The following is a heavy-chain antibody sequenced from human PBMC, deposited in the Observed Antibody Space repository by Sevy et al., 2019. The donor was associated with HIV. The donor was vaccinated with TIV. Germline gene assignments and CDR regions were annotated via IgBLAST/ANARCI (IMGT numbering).Heavy chain of an antibody. Sequence: GGSLRLSCVVSGFTFSNAWMYWVRQAPGKGLEWVGRIKSKTDGGTTDYIAPVRSRFLISRDDSRDTVYLQMNSLKTEDTAVYYCNTDLAYGDYWKGYWGQGTLVTVSS. V-gene: IGHV3-15*01. D-gene: IGHD4-17*01. CDR2: IKSKTDGGTT. CDR3: NTDLAYGDYWKGY. J-gene: IGHJ4*02. CDR1: GFTFSNAW.